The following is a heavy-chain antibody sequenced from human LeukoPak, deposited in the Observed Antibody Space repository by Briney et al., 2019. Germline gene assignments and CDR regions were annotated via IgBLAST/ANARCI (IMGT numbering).Heavy chain of an antibody. D-gene: IGHD5-18*01. V-gene: IGHV1-2*02. J-gene: IGHJ4*02. CDR3: ARDYDTATGGLDY. CDR1: GYTFTGYY. CDR2: INPNSGGT. Sequence: ASVKVSCKASGYTFTGYYMHWVRQAPGQGLEWMGWINPNSGGTNYAQKFQGRVTMTRDTSTSTVYMELSSLRSEDTAVYYCARDYDTATGGLDYWGQGTLVTVSS.